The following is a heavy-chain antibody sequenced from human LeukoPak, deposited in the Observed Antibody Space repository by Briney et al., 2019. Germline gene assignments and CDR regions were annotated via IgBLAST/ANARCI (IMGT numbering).Heavy chain of an antibody. CDR2: IYRDGST. V-gene: IGHV3-53*01. J-gene: IGHJ4*02. CDR3: AGAIGYFDF. CDR1: GFTVSNNY. Sequence: GGSLRLSCAASGFTVSNNYMGWVRQAPGKGPEWVSVIYRDGSTYYADSVKGRFTISRDNSKNTLSLQMNSLRAEDTAVYYCAGAIGYFDFWGQGTLVTVSS. D-gene: IGHD2-21*01.